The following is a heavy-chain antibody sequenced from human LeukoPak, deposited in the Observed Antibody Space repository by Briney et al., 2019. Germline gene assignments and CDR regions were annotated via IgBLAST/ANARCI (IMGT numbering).Heavy chain of an antibody. J-gene: IGHJ5*01. D-gene: IGHD2-15*01. CDR3: AKDPFPGCYSGWFDS. CDR1: GFSFSMCG. Sequence: GGSLRLSCAASGFSFSMCGMYWVRQAPGKGLEWVTVISYEGSNTYYADSVKGRFTISRDNSKNKMYLQMSSLRAEDTAVYYCAKDPFPGCYSGWFDSWGQGTLVTVSS. CDR2: ISYEGSNT. V-gene: IGHV3-30*18.